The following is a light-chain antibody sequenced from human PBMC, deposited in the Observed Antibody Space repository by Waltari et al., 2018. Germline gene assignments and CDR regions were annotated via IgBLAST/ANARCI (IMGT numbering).Light chain of an antibody. Sequence: DIVMTQSPLSLPVTPGEPASISCRSSQSLLHSNGYNYLDWYLQKPGQSPQVLIYLGSNRASGVPDRFSGSGSGTDFTLKISRVEAEDVGVYYCMQALQTPITFGQGTRLEIK. CDR1: QSLLHSNGYNY. J-gene: IGKJ5*01. V-gene: IGKV2-28*01. CDR2: LGS. CDR3: MQALQTPIT.